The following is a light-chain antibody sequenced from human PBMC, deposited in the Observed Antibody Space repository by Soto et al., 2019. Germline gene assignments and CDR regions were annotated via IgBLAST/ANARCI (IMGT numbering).Light chain of an antibody. CDR3: QQRSDWPPT. V-gene: IGKV3D-20*02. J-gene: IGKJ5*01. Sequence: EIGLTQSPGTLSVSQGERATVSCRASQTVSSGFLAWYQQKVGQAPRLLIYGASTRATGIPDRFSGSGSGTDFTLTIDRLEPEDFAVYCCQQRSDWPPTFGQGTRLAIK. CDR2: GAS. CDR1: QTVSSGF.